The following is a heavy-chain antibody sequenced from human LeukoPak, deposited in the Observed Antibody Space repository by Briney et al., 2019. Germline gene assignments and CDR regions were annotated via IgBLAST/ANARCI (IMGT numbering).Heavy chain of an antibody. CDR2: ISSSSSTI. D-gene: IGHD3-22*01. CDR1: GFTFSSYS. J-gene: IGHJ4*02. CDR3: ARDSWSYYYDSSGYR. V-gene: IGHV3-48*01. Sequence: PGGSLRLSRAASGFTFSSYSMNWVRQAPGKGLEWVSYISSSSSTIYYADSVKGRFTISRDNAKNSLYLQMNSLRAEDTAAYYCARDSWSYYYDSSGYRGGQGTLVTVSS.